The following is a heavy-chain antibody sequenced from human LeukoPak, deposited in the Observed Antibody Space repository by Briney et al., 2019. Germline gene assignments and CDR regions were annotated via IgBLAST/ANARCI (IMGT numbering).Heavy chain of an antibody. Sequence: GGSLRLSCAASGFTFSNAWISWVRQAPGKGLEWVGRIKSKTDGGTTDYAAPVKGRFTISRDDSKNTLYLQMNSLKTEDTAVYYCTTDLSAHYYDSSGYGYWGQGTLVTVSS. V-gene: IGHV3-15*01. D-gene: IGHD3-22*01. J-gene: IGHJ4*02. CDR1: GFTFSNAW. CDR2: IKSKTDGGTT. CDR3: TTDLSAHYYDSSGYGY.